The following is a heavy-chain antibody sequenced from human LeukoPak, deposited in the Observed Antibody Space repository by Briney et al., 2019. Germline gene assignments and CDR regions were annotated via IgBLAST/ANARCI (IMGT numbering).Heavy chain of an antibody. CDR3: ARDPEEIAVAGYSNYFDY. V-gene: IGHV3-30-3*01. D-gene: IGHD6-19*01. CDR1: GFTFSSYA. CDR2: ISYDGSNK. Sequence: GGSLRLSCAASGFTFSSYAMHWVRQAPGKGLEWVAVISYDGSNKYYADSVKGRFTISRDNSKNTLYLQMNSLRAEDTAVYYRARDPEEIAVAGYSNYFDYWGQGTLVTVSS. J-gene: IGHJ4*02.